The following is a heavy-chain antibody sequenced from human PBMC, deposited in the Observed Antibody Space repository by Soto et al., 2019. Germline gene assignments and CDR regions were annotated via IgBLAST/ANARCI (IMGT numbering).Heavy chain of an antibody. CDR3: ARRWGSGWDFDY. CDR1: GGSISSGGYY. V-gene: IGHV4-31*03. Sequence: VQLQESGPGLVKPSQTLSLTCTVSGGSISSGGYYWTWILQHPGKGLEWIGYISYSGSTYYNPSLNRRVTIPVDTSKSQSALKLSSVTAADTAVYYCARRWGSGWDFDYWGQGTLVTVSS. D-gene: IGHD6-19*01. CDR2: ISYSGST. J-gene: IGHJ4*02.